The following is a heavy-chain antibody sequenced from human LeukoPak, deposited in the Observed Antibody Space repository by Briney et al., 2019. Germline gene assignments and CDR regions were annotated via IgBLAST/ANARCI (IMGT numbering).Heavy chain of an antibody. V-gene: IGHV1-2*02. J-gene: IGHJ4*02. Sequence: SVNFSWNASDYTFTGYYMHWVRQAPGQGLEWMGWINPNSGGTNYAQKFQGRVTMTRDTSISTAYMELSMRRSDDTAVYYCARWEYNYDSSGYYFYWGQGTLVTVSS. D-gene: IGHD3-22*01. CDR2: INPNSGGT. CDR1: DYTFTGYY. CDR3: ARWEYNYDSSGYYFY.